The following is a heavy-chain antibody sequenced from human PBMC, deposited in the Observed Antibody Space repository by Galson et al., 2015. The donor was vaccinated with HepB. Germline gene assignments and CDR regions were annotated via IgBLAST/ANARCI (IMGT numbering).Heavy chain of an antibody. D-gene: IGHD3-22*01. CDR2: ISYDGSNK. V-gene: IGHV3-30-3*01. J-gene: IGHJ4*02. Sequence: SLRLSCAASGFTFSSYAMHWVRQAPGKGLEWVAVISYDGSNKYYADSVKGRFTISRDNSKNTLYLQMNSLRAEDTAVYYCARESQRYYDSSGYQYWGQGTLVTVSS. CDR1: GFTFSSYA. CDR3: ARESQRYYDSSGYQY.